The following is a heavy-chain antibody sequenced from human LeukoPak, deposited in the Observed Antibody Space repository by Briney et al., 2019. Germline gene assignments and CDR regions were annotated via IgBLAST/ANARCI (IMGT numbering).Heavy chain of an antibody. Sequence: ASVKVSCKASGYTFTGYYMHWVRQAPGQGLEWMGWIIPNSGGTNYAQKFQGRVTMTRDTSISTAYMELSRLRSDDTAVYYCASTYGALGYCSGGSCYYMDVWGKGTTVTVSS. D-gene: IGHD2-15*01. J-gene: IGHJ6*03. CDR1: GYTFTGYY. CDR2: IIPNSGGT. CDR3: ASTYGALGYCSGGSCYYMDV. V-gene: IGHV1-2*02.